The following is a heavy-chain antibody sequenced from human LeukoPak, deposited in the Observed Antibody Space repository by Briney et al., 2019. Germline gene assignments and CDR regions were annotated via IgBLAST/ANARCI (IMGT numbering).Heavy chain of an antibody. CDR2: TFYRSKWYN. V-gene: IGHV6-1*01. Sequence: SQTLSLTCAISGDSVSGNSVSWHWIRQSPSRGLEWLGRTFYRSKWYNDYAVSVESRISINPDTSKNQFSLHLNSVTPDDTAVYYCARGAAADPYNWFDPWGQGTQVTVSS. D-gene: IGHD6-13*01. J-gene: IGHJ5*02. CDR3: ARGAAADPYNWFDP. CDR1: GDSVSGNSVS.